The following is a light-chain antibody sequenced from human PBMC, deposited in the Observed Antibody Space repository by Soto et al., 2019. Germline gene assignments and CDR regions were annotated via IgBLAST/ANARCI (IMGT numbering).Light chain of an antibody. CDR3: QQYYSYPYT. J-gene: IGKJ2*01. CDR2: AAS. CDR1: QSIFSY. V-gene: IGKV1-8*01. Sequence: AIGMTQSPSSLSASPGDRVTITCRASQSIFSYLAWYQQKPGKAPKLLIYAASTWQSGVPARFSGSGSGTDFTLTISCLQSEDFAPYYCQQYYSYPYTFGQGTKLEIK.